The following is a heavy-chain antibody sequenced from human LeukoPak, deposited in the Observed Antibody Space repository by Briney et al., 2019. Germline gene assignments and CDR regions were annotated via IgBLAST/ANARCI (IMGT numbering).Heavy chain of an antibody. D-gene: IGHD4-17*01. V-gene: IGHV3-7*01. CDR2: IKQDGSEK. J-gene: IGHJ4*02. CDR1: GFTFSSYA. CDR3: ARAGDYGDYFDY. Sequence: PGGSLRLSCAASGFTFSSYAMSWVRQAPGKGLEWVANIKQDGSEKYYVDSVKGRFTISRDNAKNSLYLQMNSLRAEDTAVYYCARAGDYGDYFDYWGQGTLVTVSS.